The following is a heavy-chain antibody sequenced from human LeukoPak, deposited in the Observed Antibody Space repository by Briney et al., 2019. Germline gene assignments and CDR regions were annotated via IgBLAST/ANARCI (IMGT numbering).Heavy chain of an antibody. CDR3: ARDSRGDYYYYYGMDV. V-gene: IGHV4-61*01. CDR1: GGSVSSGSYY. J-gene: IGHJ6*02. Sequence: SETLSLTCTVSGGSVSSGSYYWSWIRQPPGKGLEWIGYIYYSGSTNYNPSLKSRVTVSVDTSKNQFSLKLTSVTAADTAVYYCARDSRGDYYYYYGMDVWGQGTTVTVSS. D-gene: IGHD4-17*01. CDR2: IYYSGST.